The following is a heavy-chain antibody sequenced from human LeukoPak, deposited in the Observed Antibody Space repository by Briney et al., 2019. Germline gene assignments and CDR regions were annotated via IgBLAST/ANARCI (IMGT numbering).Heavy chain of an antibody. D-gene: IGHD1-26*01. Sequence: ASVRVSCKASGYIFTAYYIHWVRQAPGQGLEWMGWIKPNNGDTGHAQKFQGRVTMTTDKSSSTVYMDPSRLTFDDTAIYYCARGEPHLGYWGQGTLVTVSS. CDR2: IKPNNGDT. CDR3: ARGEPHLGY. V-gene: IGHV1-2*02. CDR1: GYIFTAYY. J-gene: IGHJ4*02.